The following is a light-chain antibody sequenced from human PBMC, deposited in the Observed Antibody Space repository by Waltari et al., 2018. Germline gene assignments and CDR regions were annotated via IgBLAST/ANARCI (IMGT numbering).Light chain of an antibody. CDR3: QQYDNLPLT. J-gene: IGKJ4*01. CDR1: QDINNY. Sequence: DIQMTQSPSSLSAAVGDSVTITCQASQDINNYLNWYQQKPGKAPKLLIYHTANLETGVPSRFSGSGSGTDFTFTISSLQPEDIAIYYCQQYDNLPLTFGGGTKVGIK. V-gene: IGKV1-33*01. CDR2: HTA.